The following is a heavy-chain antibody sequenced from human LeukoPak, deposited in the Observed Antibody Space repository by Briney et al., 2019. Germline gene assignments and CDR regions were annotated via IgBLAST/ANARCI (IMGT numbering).Heavy chain of an antibody. CDR3: ATSGRIRFLKWLSYY. CDR2: IIPILGIA. D-gene: IGHD3-3*01. J-gene: IGHJ4*02. Sequence: ASVKVSCKASGGTFSSYAISWVRQAPGQGLEWMGRIIPILGIANYVQKFQGRVTITADKSTSTAYMELSSLRSEDTAVYYCATSGRIRFLKWLSYYWGQGTLVTVSS. V-gene: IGHV1-69*04. CDR1: GGTFSSYA.